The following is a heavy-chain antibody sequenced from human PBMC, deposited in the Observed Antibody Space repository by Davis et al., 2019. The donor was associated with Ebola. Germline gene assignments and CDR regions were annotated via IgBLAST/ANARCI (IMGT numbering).Heavy chain of an antibody. CDR3: ARDPVLAYCGGDCYSGFDP. CDR2: IYYSGST. J-gene: IGHJ5*02. Sequence: MPSETLSLTCTVSGGSISSYYWSWIRQPPGKGLEWIGYIYYSGSTNYNPSLKSRVTISVDTSKNQFSLKLSSVTAADTAVYYCARDPVLAYCGGDCYSGFDPWGQGTLVTVSS. CDR1: GGSISSYY. V-gene: IGHV4-59*01. D-gene: IGHD2-21*01.